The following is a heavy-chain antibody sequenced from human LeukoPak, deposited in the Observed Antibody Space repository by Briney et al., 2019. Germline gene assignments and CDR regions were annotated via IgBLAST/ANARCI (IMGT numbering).Heavy chain of an antibody. Sequence: PGGPLRLSCAASGFTFSTYSMNWVRQAPGKGLEWVSSISSSGDNVYNADSVKGRFIISRDNVESSLYLQMNNLRAEDTAVYYCTSQGGFDCWGQGTLVTVSS. CDR3: TSQGGFDC. CDR1: GFTFSTYS. J-gene: IGHJ4*02. V-gene: IGHV3-21*01. CDR2: ISSSGDNV.